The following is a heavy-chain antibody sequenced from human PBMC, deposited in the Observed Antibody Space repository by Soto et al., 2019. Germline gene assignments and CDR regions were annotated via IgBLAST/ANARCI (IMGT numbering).Heavy chain of an antibody. J-gene: IGHJ6*02. CDR1: GDTFDTFA. Sequence: QVQLVQSGAEVLKPGSSVKVSCKASGDTFDTFAICWVRQAPGQGLEWMGGIIPIFRTPDYAQKFQGRVTITADVSTSTAYMELSSLRSEDTAVYYCARDKDREQLGGNYYYALDVWGQGTTVSVSS. CDR3: ARDKDREQLGGNYYYALDV. V-gene: IGHV1-69*12. D-gene: IGHD1-1*01. CDR2: IIPIFRTP.